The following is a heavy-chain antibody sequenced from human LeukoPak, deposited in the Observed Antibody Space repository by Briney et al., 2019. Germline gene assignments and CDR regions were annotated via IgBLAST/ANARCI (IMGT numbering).Heavy chain of an antibody. J-gene: IGHJ4*02. CDR3: ARVTFRYGYSSRGLLDY. D-gene: IGHD5-18*01. CDR2: IKQDGSEK. V-gene: IGHV3-7*04. CDR1: GFTFSSYW. Sequence: PGGSLRLSCAASGFTFSSYWMSWVRQAPGKGLEWVANIKQDGSEKYYVDSVKGRFTISRDNAKNSLYLQMNSLRAEDTAVYYCARVTFRYGYSSRGLLDYWGQGTLVTVSS.